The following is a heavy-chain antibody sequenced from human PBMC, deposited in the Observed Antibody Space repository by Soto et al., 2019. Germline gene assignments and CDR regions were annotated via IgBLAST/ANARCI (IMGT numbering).Heavy chain of an antibody. J-gene: IGHJ4*02. D-gene: IGHD1-26*01. CDR2: IFHSGST. CDR1: GGSLSNSNW. Sequence: QVQLQESGPGLVKPSGTVSRTCAFFGGSLSNSNWWTWVRQPPGKGLDWIGEIFHSGSTNYNSSLLGRFTISVDKANKQLSLKLSSVTAADTAVYYCAHRTIVGAAIWGPGTLVTVSS. V-gene: IGHV4-4*02. CDR3: AHRTIVGAAI.